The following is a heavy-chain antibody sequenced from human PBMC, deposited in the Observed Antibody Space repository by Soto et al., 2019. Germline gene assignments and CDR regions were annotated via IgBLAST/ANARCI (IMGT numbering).Heavy chain of an antibody. J-gene: IGHJ5*01. CDR1: GFTFSIYT. Sequence: GGSLRLSCTASGFTFSIYTMNWVRQAPGKGLEWVSYISTGSATYYTDSVKGRFTISRDNAKNSLYLQMNSLRDEDTAVYYCARESWGAARPGSCDSWGQGTPVTVSS. V-gene: IGHV3-48*02. CDR3: ARESWGAARPGSCDS. CDR2: ISTGSAT. D-gene: IGHD6-6*01.